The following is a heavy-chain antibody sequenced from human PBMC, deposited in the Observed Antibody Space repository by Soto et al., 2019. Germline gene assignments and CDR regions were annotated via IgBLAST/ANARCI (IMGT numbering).Heavy chain of an antibody. J-gene: IGHJ5*02. CDR2: IYYSGST. Sequence: SETLSLTCTVSGGSISSYYWSWIRQPPGKGLEWIGYIYYSGSTNYNPSLKSRVTISVDTSKNQFSLKLSSVTAAATAVYYCAILKLGYSTLDPWGQGTLVTLSS. D-gene: IGHD5-18*01. V-gene: IGHV4-59*08. CDR3: AILKLGYSTLDP. CDR1: GGSISSYY.